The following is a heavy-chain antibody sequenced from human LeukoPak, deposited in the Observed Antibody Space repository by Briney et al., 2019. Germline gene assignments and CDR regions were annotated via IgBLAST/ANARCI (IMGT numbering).Heavy chain of an antibody. CDR2: IYSDNT. CDR3: AKGRGWEASYYYYYMDV. CDR1: GFTVSSNS. D-gene: IGHD1-26*01. Sequence: GGSLRLSCTVSGFTVSSNSMSWVRQAPGKGLEWVSFIYSDNTHYTDSVKGQFTISRDNSKNTLYLQMNSLRAEDTAVYYCAKGRGWEASYYYYYMDVWGKGTTVTISS. V-gene: IGHV3-66*03. J-gene: IGHJ6*03.